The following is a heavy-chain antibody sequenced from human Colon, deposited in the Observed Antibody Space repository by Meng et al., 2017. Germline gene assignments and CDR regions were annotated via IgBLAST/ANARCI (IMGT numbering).Heavy chain of an antibody. Sequence: QPQQRGAGLLEPSETPSLTCAVYGGSFRGYYWTWVRQPPRKGLEWIGEINQSGTTNNNPSLKIRGSISADKSKNQFSLKMASVTAADTAIYYCARFLFGRLGVGNDNWGHGTLVTVSS. D-gene: IGHD3-3*01. CDR2: INQSGTT. J-gene: IGHJ4*01. CDR1: GGSFRGYY. V-gene: IGHV4-34*02. CDR3: ARFLFGRLGVGNDN.